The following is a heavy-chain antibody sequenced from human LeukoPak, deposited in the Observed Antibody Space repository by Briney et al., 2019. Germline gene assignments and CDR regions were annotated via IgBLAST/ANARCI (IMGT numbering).Heavy chain of an antibody. Sequence: PGGSLRLSCVASGFTFSDSWMSWVRHVSGKGLEWVAQTDGEGSREKYVDSVKGRFTISRDNDKKSLYLEMINLTVEDTAVYYCAKEVTRVSRFDPRGQGTRVTVSS. D-gene: IGHD2-21*02. J-gene: IGHJ5*02. V-gene: IGHV3-7*01. CDR1: GFTFSDSW. CDR3: AKEVTRVSRFDP. CDR2: TDGEGSRE.